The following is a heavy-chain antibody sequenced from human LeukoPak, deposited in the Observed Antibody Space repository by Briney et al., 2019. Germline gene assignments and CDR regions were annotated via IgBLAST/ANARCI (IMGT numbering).Heavy chain of an antibody. CDR3: ARDRDSSGSYSYYFDY. J-gene: IGHJ4*02. CDR2: IKQDGSEK. CDR1: GFTFSSYW. V-gene: IGHV3-7*01. Sequence: GGSRRLSCAASGFTFSSYWMSWVRQAPGKGLEWVANIKQDGSEKYYVDSVKGRFTISRDNAKNSLYLQMNSLRAEDTAVYYCARDRDSSGSYSYYFDYWGQGTLVTVSS. D-gene: IGHD3-22*01.